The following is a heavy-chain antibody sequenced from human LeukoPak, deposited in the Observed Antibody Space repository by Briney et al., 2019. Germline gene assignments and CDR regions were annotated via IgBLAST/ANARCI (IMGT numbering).Heavy chain of an antibody. CDR2: ISGSGGST. CDR1: GFTFSSYA. J-gene: IGHJ1*01. CDR3: AKDRGPQHLVPEYFQH. V-gene: IGHV3-23*01. Sequence: GGSLRLSCAACGFTFSSYAMSWVRQAPGKGLEWVSAISGSGGSTYYADSVKGRFTTSRDNSKNTLYLQMNSLRAEDTAVYYCAKDRGPQHLVPEYFQHWGQGTMVTVSS. D-gene: IGHD6-13*01.